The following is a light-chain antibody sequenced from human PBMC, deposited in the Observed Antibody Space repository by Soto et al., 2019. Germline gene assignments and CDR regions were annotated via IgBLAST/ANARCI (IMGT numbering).Light chain of an antibody. CDR3: QQYGRSPLLT. J-gene: IGKJ4*01. CDR2: GAS. Sequence: EIVLTQSPGTLSLSPGERATLSCRASQSVSSSYLAWYQQKPGQAPRLLIYGASSRATGIPDRFSASGSGTDFTLTISRLEPEDFAVYYCQQYGRSPLLTFGGGTKVEIK. V-gene: IGKV3-20*01. CDR1: QSVSSSY.